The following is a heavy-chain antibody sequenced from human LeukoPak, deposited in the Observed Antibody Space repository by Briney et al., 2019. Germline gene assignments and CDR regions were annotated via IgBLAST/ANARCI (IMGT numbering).Heavy chain of an antibody. CDR2: IYHSGST. J-gene: IGHJ4*02. V-gene: IGHV4-38-2*01. CDR1: GYSTSSGYY. CDR3: ARGSRNCSGGSCYSWYY. D-gene: IGHD2-15*01. Sequence: ASETLSLTCAVSGYSTSSGYYWGWIRQPPGKGLEWIGSIYHSGSTYYNPSLKSRVTISVDTSKNQFSLKLSSVTAADTAVYYCARGSRNCSGGSCYSWYYWGQGTLVTVSS.